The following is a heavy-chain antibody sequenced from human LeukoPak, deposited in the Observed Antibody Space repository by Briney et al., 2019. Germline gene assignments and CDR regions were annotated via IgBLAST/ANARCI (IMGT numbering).Heavy chain of an antibody. CDR1: GGSVSSYY. CDR3: ATGYMGIAAAGTQGNNPFDY. V-gene: IGHV4-4*07. D-gene: IGHD6-13*01. J-gene: IGHJ4*02. CDR2: IYTSGST. Sequence: PSETLSLTCTVSGGSVSSYYWSWIRQPAGKGLEWIGRIYTSGSTDYNPSLKTRVAMSVDTSKNQLSLKLRSVTAADTAVYYCATGYMGIAAAGTQGNNPFDYWGQGTLVTISS.